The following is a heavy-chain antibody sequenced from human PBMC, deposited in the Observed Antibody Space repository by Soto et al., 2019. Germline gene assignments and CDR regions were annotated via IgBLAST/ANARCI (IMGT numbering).Heavy chain of an antibody. CDR2: ISYDGSNK. CDR1: GFTFSSYA. CDR3: ARATHFDWLRLLFDP. D-gene: IGHD3-9*01. V-gene: IGHV3-30-3*01. J-gene: IGHJ5*02. Sequence: GGSVRLSCAASGFTFSSYAMHWVRQAPGKGLEWVAVISYDGSNKYYADSVKGRFTISRDNSKNTLYLQMNSLRAEDTAVYYCARATHFDWLRLLFDPWGQGTLVTVPQ.